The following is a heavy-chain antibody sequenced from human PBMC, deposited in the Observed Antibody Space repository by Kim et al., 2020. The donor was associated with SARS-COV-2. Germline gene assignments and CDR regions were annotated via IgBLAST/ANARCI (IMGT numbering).Heavy chain of an antibody. CDR3: ARDRGFGESSTFDY. J-gene: IGHJ4*02. Sequence: GGSLRLSCAASGFTFSSYSMNWVRQAPGKGLEWVSSISSSSSYIYYADSVKGRFTISRDNAKNSLYLQMNSLRAEDTAVYYCARDRGFGESSTFDYWGQGTLVTVSS. CDR1: GFTFSSYS. CDR2: ISSSSSYI. V-gene: IGHV3-21*01. D-gene: IGHD3-10*01.